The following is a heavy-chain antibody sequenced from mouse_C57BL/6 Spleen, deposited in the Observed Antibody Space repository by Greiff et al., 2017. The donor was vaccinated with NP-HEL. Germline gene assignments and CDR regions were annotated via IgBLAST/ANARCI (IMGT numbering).Heavy chain of an antibody. CDR2: IYPGDGDT. Sequence: QVQLQQSGAELVKPGASVKISCKASGYAFSSYWMNWVKQRPGKGLEWIGQIYPGDGDTNYNGKFKGKATLTADKSSSTAYMQLSSLTSEDSAVYFCARKGNWGLAWFAYWGQGTLVTVSA. D-gene: IGHD4-1*02. CDR3: ARKGNWGLAWFAY. CDR1: GYAFSSYW. J-gene: IGHJ3*01. V-gene: IGHV1-80*01.